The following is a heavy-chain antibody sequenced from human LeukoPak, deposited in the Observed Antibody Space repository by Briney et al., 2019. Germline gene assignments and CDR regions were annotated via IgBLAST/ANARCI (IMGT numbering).Heavy chain of an antibody. Sequence: ASVKVSCKASGYTFTSYYMHWVRQAPGQGLEWMGIINPSGGSTSYAQKFQGRVTVTRDTSTSTVHMELSGLRSEDTAVYYCARDQEAFDYWGQGTLVTVFS. CDR3: ARDQEAFDY. V-gene: IGHV1-46*01. J-gene: IGHJ4*02. CDR2: INPSGGST. CDR1: GYTFTSYY.